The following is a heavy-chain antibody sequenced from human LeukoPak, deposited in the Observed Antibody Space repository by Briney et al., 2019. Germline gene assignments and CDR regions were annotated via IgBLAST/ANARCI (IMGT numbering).Heavy chain of an antibody. CDR1: GGTFSSYA. D-gene: IGHD1-26*01. CDR3: ARSKGTTIVGATTFDY. J-gene: IGHJ4*02. CDR2: IIPIFGTA. Sequence: GASVKVSCKASGGTFSSYAISWVRQAPGQGLEWMGGIIPIFGTANYAQKFQGRVTITADESTSTAYMELSSLRSEDTAVYYRARSKGTTIVGATTFDYWGQGTLVTVSS. V-gene: IGHV1-69*13.